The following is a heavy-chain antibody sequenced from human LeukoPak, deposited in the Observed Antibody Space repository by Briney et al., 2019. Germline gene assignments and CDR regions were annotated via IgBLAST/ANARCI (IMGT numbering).Heavy chain of an antibody. V-gene: IGHV3-23*01. CDR1: GFTFSYSA. CDR3: AKGGSYGPLDY. D-gene: IGHD1-26*01. Sequence: GGSLRLSCTASGFTFSYSAMTWVRQAPGKGPEWVSAISDSGGDSIYTDSVKDRFTISRDNSKNTLYLQMNSLRAEDTAVYYCAKGGSYGPLDYWGQGTLVTVSS. J-gene: IGHJ4*02. CDR2: ISDSGGDS.